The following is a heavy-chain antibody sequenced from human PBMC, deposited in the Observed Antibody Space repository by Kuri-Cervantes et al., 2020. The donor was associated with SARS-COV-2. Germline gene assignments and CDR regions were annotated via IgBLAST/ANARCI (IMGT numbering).Heavy chain of an antibody. Sequence: GESLKISCAASGFTVTSDYMTWVRQAPGKGLEWVSIIYSGGTTYYGDSVKGRFTMSSDTSKSTVYLQMDSLRVDDTAVYYCARARLGDWYFDLWGRGTMVTVSS. J-gene: IGHJ2*01. V-gene: IGHV3-66*01. CDR3: ARARLGDWYFDL. CDR2: IYSGGTT. D-gene: IGHD3-16*01. CDR1: GFTVTSDY.